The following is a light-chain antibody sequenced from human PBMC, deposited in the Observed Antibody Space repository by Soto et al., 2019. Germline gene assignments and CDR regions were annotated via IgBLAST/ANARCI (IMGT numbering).Light chain of an antibody. Sequence: EIMMTQSPATLSVSPGERATLSCRASQSVSNNLAWYQQKPGQVPRLLIYYASTRATGIPARFSGSGSGTEFTLTISSLQSEDFALYYCQQYNNWPPITFGQGTRLEIK. CDR3: QQYNNWPPIT. V-gene: IGKV3-15*01. CDR1: QSVSNN. J-gene: IGKJ5*01. CDR2: YAS.